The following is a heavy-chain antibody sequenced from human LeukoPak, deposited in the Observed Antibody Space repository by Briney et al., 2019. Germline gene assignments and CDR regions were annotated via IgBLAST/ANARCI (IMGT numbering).Heavy chain of an antibody. CDR1: GFTFSSYW. Sequence: GGSLRLSCAASGFTFSSYWMSWVRQAPGKGLEWVANIKQDGSEKYYVDSVKGRFTISRDNAKNSLYLQMNSLRAEDTAVYYWARPYYDFWGCYLYYFDYWGQGTLVTVSS. V-gene: IGHV3-7*01. CDR3: ARPYYDFWGCYLYYFDY. J-gene: IGHJ4*02. CDR2: IKQDGSEK. D-gene: IGHD3-3*01.